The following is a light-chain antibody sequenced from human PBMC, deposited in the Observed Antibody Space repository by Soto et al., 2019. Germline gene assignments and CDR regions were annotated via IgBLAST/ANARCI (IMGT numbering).Light chain of an antibody. V-gene: IGLV1-40*01. J-gene: IGLJ1*01. CDR2: RDT. Sequence: QSVLTQPPSVSGAPGQTVTISCSGTSSNIGASYDVQWYQQLPATAPKLLIYRDTHRPSGIPNRFSGSRSGTSASLATFGLLHGDEADYYRQSYDNCLHGYVFGTGTKVTV. CDR3: QSYDNCLHGYV. CDR1: SSNIGASYD.